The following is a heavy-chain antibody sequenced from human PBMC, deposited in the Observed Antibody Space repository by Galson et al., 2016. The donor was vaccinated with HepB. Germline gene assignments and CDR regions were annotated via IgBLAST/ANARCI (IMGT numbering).Heavy chain of an antibody. CDR3: ARGAYYMDV. CDR2: ISHSGNI. J-gene: IGHJ6*03. V-gene: IGHV4-30-2*01. CDR1: GGSINTGTDS. Sequence: TLSLTCAVSGGSINTGTDSWSWTRQPPGKDLEWIGYISHSGNIYYNPSLKSRVTISVDRSKNHFSLKVSSVTAADTAVYYCARGAYYMDVWGKGTTVTVSS.